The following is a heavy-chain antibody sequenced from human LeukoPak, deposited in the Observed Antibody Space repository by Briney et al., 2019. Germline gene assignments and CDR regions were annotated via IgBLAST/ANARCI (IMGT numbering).Heavy chain of an antibody. CDR2: IYHSGSP. Sequence: SETLSLTCAVSGGSISSNNCGVWFGRPPGRAWGGFGEIYHSGSPNYNPSLKSRVTISVDKSRNHFSLNLSSVTAADTAVYYCARVNINNWHSCDYWGQGTLVTVSS. CDR1: GGSISSNN. J-gene: IGHJ4*02. D-gene: IGHD1-1*01. CDR3: ARVNINNWHSCDY. V-gene: IGHV4-4*02.